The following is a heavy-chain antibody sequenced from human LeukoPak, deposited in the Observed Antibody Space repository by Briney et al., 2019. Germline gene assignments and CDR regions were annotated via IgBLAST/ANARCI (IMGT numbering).Heavy chain of an antibody. D-gene: IGHD4-11*01. CDR2: IYYSGST. CDR3: ARDRHDYKALCPFDY. Sequence: SETLSLTCTVSGGSISSSSYYWGWIRQPPGKGLEWIGSIYYSGSTYYNPSLKSRVTISVDTSKNQFSLKLSPVTAADTAVYYCARDRHDYKALCPFDYWGQGTLVTVSS. J-gene: IGHJ4*02. V-gene: IGHV4-39*07. CDR1: GGSISSSSYY.